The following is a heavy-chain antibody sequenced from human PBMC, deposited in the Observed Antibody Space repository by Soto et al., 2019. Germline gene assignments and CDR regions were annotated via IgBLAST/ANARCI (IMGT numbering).Heavy chain of an antibody. CDR1: GFTVSGNY. CDR3: ARPAWGLWFGHMDV. V-gene: IGHV3-53*04. CDR2: LYSGGTT. J-gene: IGHJ6*03. D-gene: IGHD3-10*01. Sequence: SGGGLVQPGGSLRLSCAVSGFTVSGNYMSWVRQAPGKGLEWVSVLYSGGTTYYADSVKGRFTISRHNSNNTLFLQMDSLRVDDTAIYYCARPAWGLWFGHMDVWGKGTTVTVSS.